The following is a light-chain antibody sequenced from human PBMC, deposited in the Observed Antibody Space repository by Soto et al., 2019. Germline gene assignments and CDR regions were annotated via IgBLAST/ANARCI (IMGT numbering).Light chain of an antibody. J-gene: IGKJ4*01. CDR2: VAS. Sequence: IQMTQSPSSLSASVGDRVTITCRASQSINSYLNWYQQKSGRAPKLLIYVASSLHSGVPSRFSASGSGTDFTLTISSSQPESFATYYCQQSSSTPLTFGGGTKVELK. CDR1: QSINSY. CDR3: QQSSSTPLT. V-gene: IGKV1-39*01.